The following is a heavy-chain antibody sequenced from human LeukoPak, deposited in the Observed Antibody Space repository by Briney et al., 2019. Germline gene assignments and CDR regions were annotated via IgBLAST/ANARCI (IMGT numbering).Heavy chain of an antibody. CDR1: GDSISSSNYY. V-gene: IGHV4-39*01. J-gene: IGHJ4*02. CDR3: ARHEEYGGKPSYFDY. Sequence: SETLSLTCTVSGDSISSSNYYWGWIRQPPGKGLEWIGSIYYSRSTFCNPSLKSRVTISVDTSKNQFSLKLSSVTAADKAVYYCARHEEYGGKPSYFDYWGQGTLVTVSS. CDR2: IYYSRST. D-gene: IGHD4-23*01.